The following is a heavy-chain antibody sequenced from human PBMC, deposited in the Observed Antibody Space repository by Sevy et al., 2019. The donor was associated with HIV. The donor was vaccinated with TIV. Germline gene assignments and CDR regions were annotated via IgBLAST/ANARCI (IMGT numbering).Heavy chain of an antibody. J-gene: IGHJ4*02. CDR1: GGSISSYY. V-gene: IGHV4-59*08. CDR3: ARQPTFYDILTGYSPQYYFDY. Sequence: SETLSLTCTVSGGSISSYYWSWIRQPPGKGLEWIGYIYYSGTTDSNPSLKSRVTMSVDTSKNQFSLKLSSVTAAATAVYYCARQPTFYDILTGYSPQYYFDYWGQGTLVTVSS. CDR2: IYYSGTT. D-gene: IGHD3-9*01.